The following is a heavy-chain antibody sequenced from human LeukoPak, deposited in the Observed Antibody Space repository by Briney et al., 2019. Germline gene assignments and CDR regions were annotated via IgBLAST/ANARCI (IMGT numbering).Heavy chain of an antibody. Sequence: GGSMRLSCVASGFTLSNLGMTWVRQAPGKWMEWVSAISGSGGSTYYADSVKGRFTISRDNSKNTLYLQMNNLRAEDTAVYYGAGWRGYNYGLGYWGQGTLVTVSS. CDR1: GFTLSNLG. D-gene: IGHD5-18*01. J-gene: IGHJ4*02. CDR3: AGWRGYNYGLGY. CDR2: ISGSGGST. V-gene: IGHV3-23*01.